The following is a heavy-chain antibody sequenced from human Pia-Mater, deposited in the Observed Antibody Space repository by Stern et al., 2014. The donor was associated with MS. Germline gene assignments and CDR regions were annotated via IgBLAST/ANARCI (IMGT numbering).Heavy chain of an antibody. V-gene: IGHV1-46*01. CDR3: ARDNGGWSVDS. CDR2: INAGGGST. CDR1: GYTFTSNK. J-gene: IGHJ4*02. D-gene: IGHD6-19*01. Sequence: DQLVESGAEVKKPGASVKVSCKAFGYTFTSNKMHWVRQAPGQGLEWMGIINAGGGSTRYAQKLQGRVTMTRDTSTSTVYMELTSLRAEDTAVYSCARDNGGWSVDSWGQGTLVIVSS.